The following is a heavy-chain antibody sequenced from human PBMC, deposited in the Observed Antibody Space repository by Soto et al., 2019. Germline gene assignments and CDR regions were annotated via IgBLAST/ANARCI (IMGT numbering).Heavy chain of an antibody. CDR3: ARATRRYYYYGMDV. CDR2: MNPNSGNT. V-gene: IGHV1-8*01. CDR1: GYTFTSYD. J-gene: IGHJ6*02. Sequence: QVQLVQSGAEVKKPGASVKVSCKASGYTFTSYDINWVRQATGQGLEWMGWMNPNSGNTGYAQKFQGRGTMTRNTSISTAYMELSSLRSEDTAVDYCARATRRYYYYGMDVWGQGTTVTVSS.